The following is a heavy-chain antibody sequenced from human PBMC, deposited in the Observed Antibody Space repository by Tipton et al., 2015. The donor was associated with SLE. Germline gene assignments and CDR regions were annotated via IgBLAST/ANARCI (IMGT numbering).Heavy chain of an antibody. CDR1: GLTFSDYA. CDR2: ITSSSGHI. J-gene: IGHJ6*03. CDR3: ARRDYYMDV. V-gene: IGHV3-21*06. Sequence: SLRLSCAVSGLTFSDYAMTWVRQAPGKGLEWVSSITSSSGHIYYSDSVKGRFTISRDNAQNSLFLQMGSLRAEDTAVYFCARRDYYMDVWGKGTTVTVSS.